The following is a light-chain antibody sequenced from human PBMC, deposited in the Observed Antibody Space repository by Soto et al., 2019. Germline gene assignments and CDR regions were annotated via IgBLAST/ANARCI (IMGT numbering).Light chain of an antibody. Sequence: EIVMTHSPATLSVSPWERVSLSFRASQSVFNNLAWYQQKPGQAPRLLIYGASTRAPGIPARFSGSGSGTEFTLTISSLQSEDFAVYFCHQYENWPKKFGQGTKVDIK. CDR2: GAS. CDR3: HQYENWPKK. J-gene: IGKJ1*01. V-gene: IGKV3-15*01. CDR1: QSVFNN.